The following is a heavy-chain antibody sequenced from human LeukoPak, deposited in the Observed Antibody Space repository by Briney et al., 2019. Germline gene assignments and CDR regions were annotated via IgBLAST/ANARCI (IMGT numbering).Heavy chain of an antibody. CDR2: ISSSGSTI. Sequence: GGSLRLSCAASGFTFSDYYMSWIRRAPGKGLEWVSYISSSGSTIYYADSVKGRFTISRDNAKNSLYLQMNSLRAEDTAVYYCARGVQEQEYSYGYAPASFDYWDQGTLVTVSS. D-gene: IGHD5-18*01. CDR1: GFTFSDYY. J-gene: IGHJ4*02. CDR3: ARGVQEQEYSYGYAPASFDY. V-gene: IGHV3-11*01.